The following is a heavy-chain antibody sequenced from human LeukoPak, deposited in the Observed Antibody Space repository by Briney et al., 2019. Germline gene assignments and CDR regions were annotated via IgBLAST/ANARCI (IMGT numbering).Heavy chain of an antibody. Sequence: SETLSLTCTVSGGSISSYYWSWIRQPPGKGLEWIGYIYYSGSTNYNPSLKSRVTISVDTSKNQFSLKLSSVTAADTAVYYCARAARGYLYYFDYWGQGTLVTVSS. CDR3: ARAARGYLYYFDY. V-gene: IGHV4-59*12. CDR1: GGSISSYY. CDR2: IYYSGST. D-gene: IGHD3-22*01. J-gene: IGHJ4*02.